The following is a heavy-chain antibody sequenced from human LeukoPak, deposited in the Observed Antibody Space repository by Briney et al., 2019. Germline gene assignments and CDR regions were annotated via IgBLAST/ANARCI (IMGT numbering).Heavy chain of an antibody. Sequence: ASETLSLPCTLSIGTMRTYYGNWTRQPPGKGLEWIGYIYYSGSANYNPSLKGRVTMSVDTSKNHFSLNLSSVTAADTAVYYCARGGALPSYYYGMDVWGQGTTVTVSS. V-gene: IGHV4-59*01. J-gene: IGHJ6*02. D-gene: IGHD2-15*01. CDR2: IYYSGSA. CDR1: IGTMRTYY. CDR3: ARGGALPSYYYGMDV.